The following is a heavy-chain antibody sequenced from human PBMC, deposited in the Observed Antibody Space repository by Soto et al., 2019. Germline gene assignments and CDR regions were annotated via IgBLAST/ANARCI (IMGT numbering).Heavy chain of an antibody. Sequence: SETLSLTCAVYGGSFSGYYWSWIRQPPGKGLEWIGEINHSGSTNYNPSLKSRVTISVDTSKNQFSLKLSSVTAADTAVYYCARSFCSSTSCYPFDYWGQGTLVTVSS. D-gene: IGHD2-2*01. V-gene: IGHV4-34*01. CDR3: ARSFCSSTSCYPFDY. CDR1: GGSFSGYY. J-gene: IGHJ4*02. CDR2: INHSGST.